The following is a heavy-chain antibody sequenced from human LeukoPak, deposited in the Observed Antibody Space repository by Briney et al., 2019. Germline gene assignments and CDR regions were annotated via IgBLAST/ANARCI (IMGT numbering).Heavy chain of an antibody. CDR3: ARSRGGYGDYGSWFDP. D-gene: IGHD4-17*01. Sequence: SETLSLTCTVSGGSISSYYWNWIRQPPGKGLEWIAFTHESGTTNYNPSLKSRVTMSLDTSKNQFSLRLSSVTTADTAFYYCARSRGGYGDYGSWFDPWGQGTLVNVSP. CDR1: GGSISSYY. CDR2: THESGTT. J-gene: IGHJ5*02. V-gene: IGHV4-59*01.